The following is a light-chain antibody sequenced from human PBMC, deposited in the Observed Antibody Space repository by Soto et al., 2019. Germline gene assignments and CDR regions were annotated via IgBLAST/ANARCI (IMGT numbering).Light chain of an antibody. CDR3: QQYNNWPPLT. V-gene: IGKV3-15*01. Sequence: EIVMTQSPATLSVSPGEGATLSCRASQSVSSNLAWYQQKPGQAPRLLIYAASTRATGIPARFRGSGSGTKFTLTITSLQSEDFAVYYCQQYNNWPPLTFGGGTKVDI. CDR1: QSVSSN. CDR2: AAS. J-gene: IGKJ4*01.